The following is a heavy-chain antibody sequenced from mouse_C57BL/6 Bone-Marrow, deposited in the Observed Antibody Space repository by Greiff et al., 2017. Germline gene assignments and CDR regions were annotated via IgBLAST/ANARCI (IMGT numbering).Heavy chain of an antibody. Sequence: VQLQQSGAELARPGASVKLSCKASGYTFTSSGISWVKQRPGQGLEWIGEIYPRSGNTDYNEKFKGKATLTADKSSSTAYMQLRSLTSGGSAVYFCARLPITTVVARCYDYWGRGTALTVTA. D-gene: IGHD1-1*01. CDR2: IYPRSGNT. CDR1: GYTFTSSG. J-gene: IGHJ2*01. CDR3: ARLPITTVVARCYDY. V-gene: IGHV1-81*01.